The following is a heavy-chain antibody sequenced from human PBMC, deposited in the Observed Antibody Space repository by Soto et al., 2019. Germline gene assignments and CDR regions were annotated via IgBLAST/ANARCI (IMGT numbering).Heavy chain of an antibody. CDR3: ARPPVAGRGGAFDI. V-gene: IGHV4-39*01. J-gene: IGHJ3*02. CDR2: IYYSGST. D-gene: IGHD2-15*01. Sequence: QLQLQESGPGLVKPSETLSLTCTVSAGSISSSNYYWGWIRQPPGKGMEWIGNIYYSGSTYYNPSLKSRVTISINPSKNQFSLRLTSVTAADTAVYYCARPPVAGRGGAFDIWGQGTMVIVSS. CDR1: AGSISSSNYY.